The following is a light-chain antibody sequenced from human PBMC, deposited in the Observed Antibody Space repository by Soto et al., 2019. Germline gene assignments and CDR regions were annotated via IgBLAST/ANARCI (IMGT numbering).Light chain of an antibody. CDR1: SSDVGGYNY. CDR2: DVS. CDR3: SSYTSSSTPLYV. Sequence: QSVLTQPASVSGSPGQSITISCTGTSSDVGGYNYVSWYQQYPGKAPKLMIYDVSNRPSGVSNRFFGSKSGNTASLTISGLQAEDEADYYCSSYTSSSTPLYVFGTGTKVTVL. J-gene: IGLJ1*01. V-gene: IGLV2-14*03.